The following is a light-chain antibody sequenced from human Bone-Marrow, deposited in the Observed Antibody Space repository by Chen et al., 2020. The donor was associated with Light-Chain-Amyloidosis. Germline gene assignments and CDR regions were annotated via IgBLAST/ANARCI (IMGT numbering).Light chain of an antibody. CDR1: QSISSW. CDR3: QQYNSYSPGYT. V-gene: IGKV1-5*01. J-gene: IGKJ2*01. Sequence: DIQMTQSPSTLSASVVDRVTITCRASQSISSWLAWYQQKPGKAPKLLIYDASSLESGVPSRFSGSGSGTEFTLTISSLQPDDFATYYCQQYNSYSPGYTFGQGTKLEIK. CDR2: DAS.